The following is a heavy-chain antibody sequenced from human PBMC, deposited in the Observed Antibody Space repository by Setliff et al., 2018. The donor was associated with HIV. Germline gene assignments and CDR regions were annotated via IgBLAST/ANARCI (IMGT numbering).Heavy chain of an antibody. CDR2: INHSGST. J-gene: IGHJ6*03. CDR3: ARRGGGIAAHSFYYYYMDV. Sequence: SETLSLTCAVYGGSFSGYYWSWIRQPPGKGLEWIGEINHSGSTSYNPSLKSRVTISVDTSKNQFSLKLSSVTAADTAVYFCARRGGGIAAHSFYYYYMDVWGKGTTVTVSS. D-gene: IGHD6-13*01. CDR1: GGSFSGYY. V-gene: IGHV4-34*01.